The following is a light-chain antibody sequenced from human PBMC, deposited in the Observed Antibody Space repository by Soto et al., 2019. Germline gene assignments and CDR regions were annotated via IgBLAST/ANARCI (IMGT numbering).Light chain of an antibody. CDR1: QSISSY. CDR2: AAS. J-gene: IGKJ1*01. V-gene: IGKV1-39*01. Sequence: EIQMTQSPSSLSASVGDRVTITCRASQSISSYLNWYQQKPGKAPTLLIYAASSWQSGVPSRFSGSGSGTDFTLTISSLQPEDFAVYYCQQSYSTTWTFGQGTKVEIK. CDR3: QQSYSTTWT.